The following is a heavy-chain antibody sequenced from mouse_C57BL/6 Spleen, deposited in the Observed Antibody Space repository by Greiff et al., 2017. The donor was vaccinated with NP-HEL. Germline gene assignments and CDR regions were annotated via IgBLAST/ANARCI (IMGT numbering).Heavy chain of an antibody. CDR3: TPHYYGSSRGCAY. Sequence: VQLKESGAELVRPGASVKLSCTASGFNIKDDYMHWVKQRPEQGLEWIGWIDPENGDTEYASKFQGKATITADTSSNTAYLQLSSLTSEDTAVYYCTPHYYGSSRGCAYWGQGTLVTVSA. D-gene: IGHD1-1*01. J-gene: IGHJ3*01. CDR2: IDPENGDT. CDR1: GFNIKDDY. V-gene: IGHV14-4*01.